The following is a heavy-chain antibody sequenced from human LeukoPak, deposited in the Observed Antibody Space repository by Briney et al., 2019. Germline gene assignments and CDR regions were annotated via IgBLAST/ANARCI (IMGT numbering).Heavy chain of an antibody. V-gene: IGHV3-7*01. D-gene: IGHD2-15*01. CDR3: ARDGGYCSGGSCYWEY. J-gene: IGHJ4*02. CDR1: EFTFSSYW. Sequence: GGSLRLSCVASEFTFSSYWMNWVRQAPGKGLEWVANIKQGGSEKYYVDSVKGRFTISRDNAKNSLYLQMSSLRAEDTAVYYCARDGGYCSGGSCYWEYWGQGTLVTVSS. CDR2: IKQGGSEK.